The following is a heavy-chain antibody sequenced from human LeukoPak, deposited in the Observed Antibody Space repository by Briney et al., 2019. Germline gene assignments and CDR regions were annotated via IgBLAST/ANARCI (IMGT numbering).Heavy chain of an antibody. J-gene: IGHJ5*02. Sequence: PSETLSLTCSVSGGSISSGSYYWSWIRQSAGKGLEWIGRIHTTGGINYSPSLKSRVAISRDTSKNQFSLKLSSVTAADTAVYYCARAPDVNWKRNWFDPWGQGTLVTVSS. CDR2: IHTTGGI. D-gene: IGHD1-1*01. V-gene: IGHV4-61*02. CDR3: ARAPDVNWKRNWFDP. CDR1: GGSISSGSYY.